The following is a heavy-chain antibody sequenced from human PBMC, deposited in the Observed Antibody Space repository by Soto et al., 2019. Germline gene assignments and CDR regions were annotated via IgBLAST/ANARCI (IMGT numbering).Heavy chain of an antibody. J-gene: IGHJ4*02. CDR2: NSENNGNT. CDR3: ASDPPPPDH. V-gene: IGHV1-18*01. CDR1: GYTFASYA. Sequence: QVQLVQSGAEVKKPGASVKVSCKASGYTFASYAISWMRQAPGEGLEWMEWNSENNGNTNNAQKLQARVTRNTDTSAGTAYRVLRRLRSADPAVYYCASDPPPPDHWGQGALCTGCS.